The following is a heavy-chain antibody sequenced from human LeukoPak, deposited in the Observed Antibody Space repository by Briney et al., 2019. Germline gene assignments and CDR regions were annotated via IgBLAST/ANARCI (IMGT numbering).Heavy chain of an antibody. Sequence: PGGSLRLSCAASGFTFSSYWMSWVRQAPGKGLEWVANIKQDGSEKYYVDSVKGRFTISRDNAKNSLYLQMNSLRAEDTAVYYCARWWNYCSGGSCYTGPFDYWGQGTLVTVSS. CDR1: GFTFSSYW. J-gene: IGHJ4*02. D-gene: IGHD2-15*01. CDR3: ARWWNYCSGGSCYTGPFDY. V-gene: IGHV3-7*01. CDR2: IKQDGSEK.